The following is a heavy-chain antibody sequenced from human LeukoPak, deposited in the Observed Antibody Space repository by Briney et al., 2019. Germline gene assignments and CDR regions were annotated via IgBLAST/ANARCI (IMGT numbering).Heavy chain of an antibody. J-gene: IGHJ4*02. CDR3: TAGYYYGSGSLDY. CDR2: IIPIFGTA. Sequence: SVKVSCKASGGTFSSYAISWVRQAPGQGLEWMGGIIPIFGTANYAQKFQGRVTITADESTSTAYMELSSLRSEDTAVYYCTAGYYYGSGSLDYWGQGTLVTVSS. D-gene: IGHD3-10*01. CDR1: GGTFSSYA. V-gene: IGHV1-69*13.